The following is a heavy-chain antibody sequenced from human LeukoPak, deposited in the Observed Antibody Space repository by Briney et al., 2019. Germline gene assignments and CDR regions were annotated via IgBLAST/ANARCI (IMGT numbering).Heavy chain of an antibody. CDR2: ISNSGGST. J-gene: IGHJ2*01. D-gene: IGHD2/OR15-2a*01. V-gene: IGHV3-23*01. CDR1: GFTFITYA. Sequence: PGGSLRLSCAASGFTFITYAMTWVRQAPGKGLEWVSSISNSGGSTYYADSVRGRFTISRDNSKNTLYLQMNSLRADDTAVYYCAKDLFLWYFDLLGRGTLVTVSS. CDR3: AKDLFLWYFDL.